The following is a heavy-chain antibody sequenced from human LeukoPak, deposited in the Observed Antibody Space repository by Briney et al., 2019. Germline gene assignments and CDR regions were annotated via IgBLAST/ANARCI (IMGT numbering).Heavy chain of an antibody. CDR3: ARRDGYNWGYYYYYYMDV. V-gene: IGHV3-11*01. Sequence: GGSLRLSCAASGFTFSDYYMSWIRQAPGKGLEWVSYISSSGSTIYYADSVKGRFTISRDNAKNSLYLQMNSLRAEDTAVCYCARRDGYNWGYYYYYYMDVWGKGTTVTVSS. D-gene: IGHD5-24*01. J-gene: IGHJ6*03. CDR1: GFTFSDYY. CDR2: ISSSGSTI.